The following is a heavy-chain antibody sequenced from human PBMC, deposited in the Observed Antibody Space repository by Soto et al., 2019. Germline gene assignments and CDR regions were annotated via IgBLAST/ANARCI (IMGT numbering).Heavy chain of an antibody. D-gene: IGHD6-19*01. J-gene: IGHJ4*02. V-gene: IGHV4-34*01. CDR3: ARGLITGSHYSGGWYYFDS. CDR2: INHSGSA. CDR1: GESFSGHI. Sequence: QVPLQQSGAGLLKPSETLSLTCAVYGESFSGHIWTWIRQTPGKGLQWIGQINHSGSASYNPSLKSRVTISVHTSNSQFSLELSSVTAADTAVYYCARGLITGSHYSGGWYYFDSWGQGTQVTVSS.